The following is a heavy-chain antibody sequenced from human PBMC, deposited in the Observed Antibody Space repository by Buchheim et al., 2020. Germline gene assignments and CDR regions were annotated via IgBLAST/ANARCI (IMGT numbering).Heavy chain of an antibody. D-gene: IGHD1-26*01. CDR2: INPNSGGT. Sequence: QVQLVQSGAEVKKPGASAKVSCKASGYTFTGYYMHWVRQAPGQGLEWMGWINPNSGGTNYAQKIQGWATMTRDTTTSTAYMELSRLRSDDTAVYYCARASVVGATSYYGIDVWGQGTT. CDR3: ARASVVGATSYYGIDV. V-gene: IGHV1-2*04. J-gene: IGHJ6*02. CDR1: GYTFTGYY.